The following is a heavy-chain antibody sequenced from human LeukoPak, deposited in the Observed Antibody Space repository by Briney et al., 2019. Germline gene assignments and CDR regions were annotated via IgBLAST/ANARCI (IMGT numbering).Heavy chain of an antibody. CDR3: ARGRDGYNWIDY. CDR1: GFTFTSSA. Sequence: ASVKVSCKASGFTFTSSAMQWVRQARGQRLEWRGWIVVGSGNTNYAQKFQERVTITRDVSTSTAYMELSSLRAEDTAVYYCARGRDGYNWIDYWGQGTLVTVSS. D-gene: IGHD5-24*01. CDR2: IVVGSGNT. V-gene: IGHV1-58*02. J-gene: IGHJ4*02.